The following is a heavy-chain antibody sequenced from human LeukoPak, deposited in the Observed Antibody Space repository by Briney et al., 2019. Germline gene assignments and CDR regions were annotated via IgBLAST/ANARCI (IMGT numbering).Heavy chain of an antibody. J-gene: IGHJ5*02. D-gene: IGHD2-15*01. CDR3: ARETVVVVAATYHKWFDP. CDR1: GGSPTSYS. CDR2: IYTSGST. Sequence: SQTPSLTRTVSGGSPTSYSWSWITQPAGEGLEWIGRIYTSGSTNYNPSLKSRVTMSVDTSKNQFTLKLSSVTGADTAVYFCARETVVVVAATYHKWFDPWGQGTLVTVSS. V-gene: IGHV4-4*07.